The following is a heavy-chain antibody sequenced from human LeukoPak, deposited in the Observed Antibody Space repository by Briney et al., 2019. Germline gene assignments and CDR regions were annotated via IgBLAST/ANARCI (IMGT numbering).Heavy chain of an antibody. V-gene: IGHV3-74*01. CDR2: INSGGSRT. CDR1: GFTFSDYW. D-gene: IGHD1-14*01. Sequence: GGSLRLSCAASGFTFSDYWMHWVRQVPGKGLVWVSRINSGGSRTTYADSVKGRFTTSRDNAKNTPYLQMDSLRAEDTGVYYCARSNQADDYWGQGTLVTVSS. CDR3: ARSNQADDY. J-gene: IGHJ4*02.